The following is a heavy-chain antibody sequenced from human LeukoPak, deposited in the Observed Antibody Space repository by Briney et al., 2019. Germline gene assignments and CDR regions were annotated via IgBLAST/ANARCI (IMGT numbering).Heavy chain of an antibody. CDR3: TPSIAVAGSLDY. Sequence: GGSLRLSCAASKFTFSSYGMHWVRQAPGKGLEWVGRIKSKTDGRTTDHAAPVKGRFTISRDDSKNTLNLQMNSLKTEDTAVYYCTPSIAVAGSLDYWGQGTLVTVSS. J-gene: IGHJ4*02. D-gene: IGHD6-19*01. CDR2: IKSKTDGRTT. V-gene: IGHV3-15*01. CDR1: KFTFSSYG.